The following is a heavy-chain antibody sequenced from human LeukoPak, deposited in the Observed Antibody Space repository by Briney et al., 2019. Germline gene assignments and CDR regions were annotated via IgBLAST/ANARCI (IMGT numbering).Heavy chain of an antibody. CDR1: GGSISSGAYY. CDR2: IYYSGST. CDR3: ARVKPIFQLNY. D-gene: IGHD3-3*01. J-gene: IGHJ4*02. V-gene: IGHV4-31*03. Sequence: SQTLSLTCTVSGGSISSGAYYWSWIRQHPGKGLEWIGYIYYSGSTYYNPSLKSRVTISVDTSKNQFSLKLSSVTAADTAVYYCARVKPIFQLNYWGQGTLVTVSS.